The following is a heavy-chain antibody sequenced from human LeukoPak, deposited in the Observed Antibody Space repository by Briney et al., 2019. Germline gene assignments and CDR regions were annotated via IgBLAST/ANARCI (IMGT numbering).Heavy chain of an antibody. CDR1: GYSFTTYW. D-gene: IGHD1-14*01. CDR3: ARGRNHYYYYMDV. J-gene: IGHJ6*03. Sequence: GESLKISCEGSGYSFTTYWIGWVRQMPGKGLEWMGIIYPGDSDTRYSPSFQGQVTISADKSISTAYLQWSSLKASDTAMYYCARGRNHYYYYMDVWGKGTTVTVSS. V-gene: IGHV5-51*01. CDR2: IYPGDSDT.